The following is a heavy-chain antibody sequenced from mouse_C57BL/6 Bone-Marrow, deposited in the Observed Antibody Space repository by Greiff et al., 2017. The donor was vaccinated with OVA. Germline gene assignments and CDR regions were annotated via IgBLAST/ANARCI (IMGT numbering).Heavy chain of an antibody. CDR3: AGNCGGGLDY. CDR1: GFSLTSYG. J-gene: IGHJ2*01. Sequence: QVQLQQSGPGLVQPSQSLSITCTVSGFSLTSYGVHWVRQSPGKGLEWLGVIWSGGSTDYNAAFISRLSISKDNSKSQVFFKMSRLQADDTAIYNSAGNCGGGLDYWGQGTTLTVSS. CDR2: IWSGGST. V-gene: IGHV2-2*01.